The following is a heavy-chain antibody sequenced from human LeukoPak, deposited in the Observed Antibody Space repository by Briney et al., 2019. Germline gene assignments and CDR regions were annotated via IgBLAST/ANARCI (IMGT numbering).Heavy chain of an antibody. CDR2: INHSGST. CDR1: GGTFSGYY. V-gene: IGHV4-34*08. CDR3: ALTSSSWYYFDY. Sequence: PSETLSLTCAVYGGTFSGYYWSWIRQPPGKGLEWIGEINHSGSTNYNPSLKSRVTISVDTSKNQFSLKLSSVTAADTAVYYCALTSSSWYYFDYWGQGTLVTVSS. J-gene: IGHJ4*02. D-gene: IGHD6-13*01.